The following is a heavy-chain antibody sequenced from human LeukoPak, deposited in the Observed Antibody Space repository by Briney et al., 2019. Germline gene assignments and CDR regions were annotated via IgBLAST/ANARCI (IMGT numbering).Heavy chain of an antibody. CDR2: MNPNSGNT. J-gene: IGHJ4*02. CDR3: AREMVRGIRWLDN. D-gene: IGHD3-10*01. CDR1: GYTFTSYD. Sequence: GSVKVSCKASGYTFTSYDISWVRQATGQGLEWMGWMNPNSGNTGYAQKFKGRVTMTRNTSISTAYLELSSLRSEDTAVYYCAREMVRGIRWLDNWGQGTLVTVSS. V-gene: IGHV1-8*01.